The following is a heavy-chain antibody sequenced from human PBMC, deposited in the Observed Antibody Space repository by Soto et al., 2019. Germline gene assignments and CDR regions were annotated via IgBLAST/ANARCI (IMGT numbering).Heavy chain of an antibody. CDR3: AKDLGFRYYGREGAFDV. D-gene: IGHD3-10*01. J-gene: IGHJ3*01. V-gene: IGHV3-30*18. CDR1: GNTFSSYG. Sequence: PGGSLRLSCAASGNTFSSYGMHWVRQAPGKGLEWGAVISYDGSNKYYVDSVKGRFTISRDNSKNTLYLQMNSLRPEDTAVYYCAKDLGFRYYGREGAFDVWGQGTMVTVSS. CDR2: ISYDGSNK.